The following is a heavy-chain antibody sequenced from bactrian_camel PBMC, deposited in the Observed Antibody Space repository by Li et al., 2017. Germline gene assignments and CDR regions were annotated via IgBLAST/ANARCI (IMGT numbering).Heavy chain of an antibody. J-gene: IGHJ4*01. CDR1: GFTFSDYL. V-gene: IGHV3S40*01. CDR3: ALGEEPFEYNY. CDR2: INSGGGTT. Sequence: VQLVESGGGSVQPGGSLRLSRAVSGFTFSDYLMIWVRQAPGKGLEWVSTINSGGGTTYYVDSLKGRFTISRDNAKNTVYLQLNSLESEDTARYYCALGEEPFEYNYRGQGTQVTVS.